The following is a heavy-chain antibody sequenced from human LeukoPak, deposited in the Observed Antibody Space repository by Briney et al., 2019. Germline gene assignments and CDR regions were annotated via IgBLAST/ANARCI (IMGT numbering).Heavy chain of an antibody. D-gene: IGHD3-16*02. V-gene: IGHV5-51*01. J-gene: IGHJ3*02. CDR2: IYPGDSDT. Sequence: GESLKISCKGSGYSFTSYWIGWVRQMPGKGLEWMGIIYPGDSDTRYSPSFQGQVTTSADKSISTAYLQWSSLKASDTAMYYCARVPYYDYVWGSYRYAPDAFDIWGQGTMVTVSS. CDR1: GYSFTSYW. CDR3: ARVPYYDYVWGSYRYAPDAFDI.